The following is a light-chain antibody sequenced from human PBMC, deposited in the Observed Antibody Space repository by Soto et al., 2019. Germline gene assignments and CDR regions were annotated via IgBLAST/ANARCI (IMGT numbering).Light chain of an antibody. CDR1: NIGSKS. V-gene: IGLV3-21*02. Sequence: SYELTQPPSVSVAPGQTARITCGGNNIGSKSVHWFQQKPGQAPVLVVYDDSDRPSGILERFSGSNSGNTATLTISRVDTGDEADFYCQVWDSSSDHVVFGGGTKLTVL. CDR2: DDS. CDR3: QVWDSSSDHVV. J-gene: IGLJ2*01.